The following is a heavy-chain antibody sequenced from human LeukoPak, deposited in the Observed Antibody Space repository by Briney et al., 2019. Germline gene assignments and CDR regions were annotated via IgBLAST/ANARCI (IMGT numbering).Heavy chain of an antibody. D-gene: IGHD6-19*01. CDR1: GFTFSSFS. V-gene: IGHV3-64*01. Sequence: GGSLRLSCAASGFTFSSFSIHWVRQTPGKGLEYVSAISGNGGSTYFANSVRGRFTISRDNSKNTLYLQMGSLRVEDAAVYYCARGKEEWLDTGFDFWGQGTLVTVSS. CDR2: ISGNGGST. CDR3: ARGKEEWLDTGFDF. J-gene: IGHJ4*02.